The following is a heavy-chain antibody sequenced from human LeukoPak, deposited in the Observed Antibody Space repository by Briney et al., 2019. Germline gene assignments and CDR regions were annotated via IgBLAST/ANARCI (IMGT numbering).Heavy chain of an antibody. J-gene: IGHJ5*02. Sequence: SETLSLTCTVSGGSISSYYWSWIRQLPGKGLEWIGYIYYSGSTNYNPSLKSRVTISVDTSKNQFSLKLSSVTAADTAVYYCARAVRCTIFGVVKDWFDPWGQGTLVTVSS. CDR3: ARAVRCTIFGVVKDWFDP. V-gene: IGHV4-59*01. CDR2: IYYSGST. CDR1: GGSISSYY. D-gene: IGHD3-3*01.